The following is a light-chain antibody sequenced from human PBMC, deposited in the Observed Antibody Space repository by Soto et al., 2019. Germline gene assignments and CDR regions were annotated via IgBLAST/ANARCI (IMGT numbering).Light chain of an antibody. Sequence: EIVLTDSPCTLSLSPLERATLSCMSSQSVSSSYLAWYQQKPGQAPRLLIYGASSRATGIPDRFSGSGSGTDFTLTISRLEPEDFAVYYCQQYGSSPITFGQGTRLEIK. V-gene: IGKV3-20*01. J-gene: IGKJ5*01. CDR1: QSVSSSY. CDR3: QQYGSSPIT. CDR2: GAS.